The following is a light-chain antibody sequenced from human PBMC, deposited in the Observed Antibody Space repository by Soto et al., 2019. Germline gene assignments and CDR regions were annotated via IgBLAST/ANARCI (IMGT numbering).Light chain of an antibody. CDR1: QSISTY. J-gene: IGKJ1*01. V-gene: IGKV1-39*01. CDR3: QQNYNLPPWT. CDR2: AAS. Sequence: DIHMTQSPPSLSASFLYTITITCXSSQSISTYLDWYQVTPGKAPKVLIYAASTLQDGVPSRFSGSGSGTDFTLTINSLQPEDFATYYCQQNYNLPPWTFGQGTKVDIK.